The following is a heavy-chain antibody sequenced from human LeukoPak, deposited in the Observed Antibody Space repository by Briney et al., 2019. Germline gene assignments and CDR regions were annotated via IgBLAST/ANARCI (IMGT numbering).Heavy chain of an antibody. J-gene: IGHJ4*02. CDR3: ARAGAYYYDSSGHYPAY. D-gene: IGHD3-22*01. Sequence: ASVKVSCKASGYTFTGYYMHWVRQAPGQGLEWMGRISPNSGGTNYAQKFQGRVTMTRDTSISTAYMELSRLRSDDTAVYYCARAGAYYYDSSGHYPAYWGQGTLVTVSS. V-gene: IGHV1-2*06. CDR2: ISPNSGGT. CDR1: GYTFTGYY.